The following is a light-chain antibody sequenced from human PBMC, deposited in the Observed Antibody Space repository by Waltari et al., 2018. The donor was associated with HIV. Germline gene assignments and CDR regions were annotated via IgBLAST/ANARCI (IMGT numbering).Light chain of an antibody. V-gene: IGKV3-11*01. CDR2: DAS. CDR3: QQRSGWLLT. CDR1: QRFDNY. J-gene: IGKJ4*01. Sequence: EIVLTQSPATLSLSPGERATLSCRASQRFDNYLAWFQQKPGQAPMLLIYDASNRATGIPARFSGSGSGTDFTLTISSLEPEDFAVYYCQQRSGWLLTFGGGTKVEIK.